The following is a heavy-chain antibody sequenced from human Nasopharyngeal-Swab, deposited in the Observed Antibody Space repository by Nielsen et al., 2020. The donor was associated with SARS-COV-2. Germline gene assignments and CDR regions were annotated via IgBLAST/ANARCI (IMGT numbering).Heavy chain of an antibody. CDR3: ARWVGDYYGMDV. J-gene: IGHJ6*02. CDR2: IWYDGSNK. V-gene: IGHV3-33*01. Sequence: GGSLRLSCAASGFTFSSYGMHWVRQAPGKGLEWVAVIWYDGSNKYYADSVKGRFTISRDNSKNTLYLQMNSLRAEDTAVYYCARWVGDYYGMDVWGQGTTVTVSS. CDR1: GFTFSSYG.